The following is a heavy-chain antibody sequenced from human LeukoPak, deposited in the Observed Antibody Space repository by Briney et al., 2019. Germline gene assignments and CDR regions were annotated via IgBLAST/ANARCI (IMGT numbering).Heavy chain of an antibody. D-gene: IGHD1-26*01. J-gene: IGHJ6*03. CDR1: GYTFTSYG. Sequence: EASVKVSCKASGYTFTSYGISWVRQAPGQGLEWMGWISAYNGNTNYAQKLQGRVTMTTDTSTSTAYIELRSLRSDDTAVYYCARISGSYYLYYYYMDVWGKGTTVTVSS. CDR3: ARISGSYYLYYYYMDV. CDR2: ISAYNGNT. V-gene: IGHV1-18*01.